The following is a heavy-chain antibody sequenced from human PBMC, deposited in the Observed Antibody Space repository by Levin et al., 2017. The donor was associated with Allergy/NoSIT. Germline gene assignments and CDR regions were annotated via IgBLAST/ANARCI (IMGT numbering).Heavy chain of an antibody. CDR1: GITFSDHH. CDR3: ALTTQDNYVDYGLDV. V-gene: IGHV3-72*01. J-gene: IGHJ6*02. D-gene: IGHD4-11*01. CDR2: IRNKANDYTT. Sequence: GGSLRLSCAASGITFSDHHMDWVRQAPGKGLEWVGRIRNKANDYTTEYATSVEGRFVVSRDDSRSSLFLQMNSLKTDDTAVYYCALTTQDNYVDYGLDVWGQGTTVTVSS.